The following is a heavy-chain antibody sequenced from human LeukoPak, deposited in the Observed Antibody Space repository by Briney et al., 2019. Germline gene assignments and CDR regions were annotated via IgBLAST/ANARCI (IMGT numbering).Heavy chain of an antibody. CDR1: GFTFSSYW. CDR3: AKEKKLLWFGELAPSWFDP. V-gene: IGHV3-74*01. J-gene: IGHJ5*02. CDR2: INSDGSST. Sequence: PGGSLRLSCAASGFTFSSYWMHWVRQAPGKGLVWVSRINSDGSSTSYADSVKGRFTISRDNAKNTLYLQMNSLRAEDTAVYYCAKEKKLLWFGELAPSWFDPWGQGTLVTVSS. D-gene: IGHD3-10*01.